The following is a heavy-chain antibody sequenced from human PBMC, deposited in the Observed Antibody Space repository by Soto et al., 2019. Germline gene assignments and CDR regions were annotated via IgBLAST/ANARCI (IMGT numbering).Heavy chain of an antibody. CDR3: ARKLEPIRLNWFDP. CDR2: INHSGST. Sequence: PSETLSLTCAVYGGSFSGYYWSWIRQPPGKGLEWIGEINHSGSTNYNPSLKSRVTISVDTSKNQFSLKLSSVTAADTAVYYCARKLEPIRLNWFDPWGQGTWSPSPQ. V-gene: IGHV4-34*01. D-gene: IGHD5-12*01. J-gene: IGHJ5*02. CDR1: GGSFSGYY.